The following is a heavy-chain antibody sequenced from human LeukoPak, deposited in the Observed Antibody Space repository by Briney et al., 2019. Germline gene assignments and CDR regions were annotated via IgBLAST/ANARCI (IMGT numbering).Heavy chain of an antibody. CDR3: ATTYSSTWFDY. D-gene: IGHD6-13*01. V-gene: IGHV5-51*01. J-gene: IGHJ4*02. CDR2: IYPGDSDT. Sequence: GESLKISCQGSGYSFTSYWIGWVRQMPEKGLEWMGIIYPGDSDTRYSPSFQGQVTISADKSISTAYLQWSSLKASDTAMYYCATTYSSTWFDYWGQGTLVTVSS. CDR1: GYSFTSYW.